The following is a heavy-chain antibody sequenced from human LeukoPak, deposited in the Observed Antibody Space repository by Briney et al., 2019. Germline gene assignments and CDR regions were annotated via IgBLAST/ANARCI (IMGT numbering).Heavy chain of an antibody. CDR3: VRHLLRGSGSYHPDS. Sequence: QSGGSLRLSCAASGFSFSTYWMSWVRQAPGKGLEWVANIKQDGSMKGYVDSVKGRFTISRDNAKNSLYLQMNSLRADDTAVYYCVRHLLRGSGSYHPDSWGQGTLVTVSS. CDR2: IKQDGSMK. J-gene: IGHJ4*02. V-gene: IGHV3-7*01. CDR1: GFSFSTYW. D-gene: IGHD3-10*01.